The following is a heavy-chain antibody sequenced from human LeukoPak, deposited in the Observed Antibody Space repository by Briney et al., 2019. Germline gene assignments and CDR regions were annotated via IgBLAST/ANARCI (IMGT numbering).Heavy chain of an antibody. CDR2: IIPIFGTA. D-gene: IGHD3-10*01. CDR3: ARGVDGITMVREFDP. Sequence: ASVKVSCKASGGTFSSYAISWVRQAPGQGLEWMGGIIPIFGTANYAQKFQGRVTITTDESTSTAYMELSSLRSEDTAVYYYARGVDGITMVREFDPWGQGTLVTVSS. V-gene: IGHV1-69*05. CDR1: GGTFSSYA. J-gene: IGHJ5*02.